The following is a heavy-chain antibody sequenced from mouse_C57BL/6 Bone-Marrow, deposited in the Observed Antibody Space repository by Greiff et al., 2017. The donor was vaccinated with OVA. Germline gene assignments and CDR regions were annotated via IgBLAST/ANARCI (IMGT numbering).Heavy chain of an antibody. CDR2: ISYDGSN. J-gene: IGHJ4*01. Sequence: ESGPGLVKPSQSLSLTCSVSGYSITSGYYWNWIRQFPGNKLEWMGYISYDGSNNYNPSLKNRISITRDTSKNQFFLKLNSVTTEDTATYCCAGGDAMDYWGQGTSGTVSS. CDR1: GYSITSGYY. V-gene: IGHV3-6*01. CDR3: AGGDAMDY.